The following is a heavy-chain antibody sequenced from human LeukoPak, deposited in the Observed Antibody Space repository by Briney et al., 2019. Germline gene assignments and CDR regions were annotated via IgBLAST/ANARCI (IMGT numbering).Heavy chain of an antibody. CDR2: ISGSGGST. Sequence: PGGSLRLSCAASGFTFSSYAMSWVRQAPGKGLEWVSAISGSGGSTYYADSVKGRFTISRDNSKNSLYLQMNSLRDEDTAVYYCARDGRPFDIWGQGTMVTVSS. CDR1: GFTFSSYA. CDR3: ARDGRPFDI. J-gene: IGHJ3*02. V-gene: IGHV3-23*01.